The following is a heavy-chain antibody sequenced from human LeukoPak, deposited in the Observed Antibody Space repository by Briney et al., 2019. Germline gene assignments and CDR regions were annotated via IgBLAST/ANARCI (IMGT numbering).Heavy chain of an antibody. Sequence: ASVKVSCTASGYTFTSYDINWVRQATGQGLEWMGWMNPNSGNTGYAQKFQGRVTITRNTSISTAYMELSSLRSEDTAVYYCARMGDYDILTGYPDYYYMDVWGKGTTVTVSS. CDR3: ARMGDYDILTGYPDYYYMDV. CDR2: MNPNSGNT. V-gene: IGHV1-8*03. J-gene: IGHJ6*03. CDR1: GYTFTSYD. D-gene: IGHD3-9*01.